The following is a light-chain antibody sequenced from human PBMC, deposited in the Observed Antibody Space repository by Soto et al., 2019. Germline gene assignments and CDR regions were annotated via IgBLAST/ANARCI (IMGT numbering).Light chain of an antibody. V-gene: IGKV1-5*03. CDR2: KTS. J-gene: IGKJ1*01. CDR3: QQTLSFPPT. Sequence: DIQMTQSPSTLSASVGDRVTITCRASQSISNWLAWYQQKPGKAPKLLIYKTSNLESGVPSRFSGSGSGTEFSLTISSLQPDDFATYYCQQTLSFPPTFGQGTKV. CDR1: QSISNW.